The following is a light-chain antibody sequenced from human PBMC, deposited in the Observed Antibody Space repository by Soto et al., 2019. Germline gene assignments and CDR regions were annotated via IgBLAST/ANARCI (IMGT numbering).Light chain of an antibody. J-gene: IGKJ5*01. V-gene: IGKV1-9*01. CDR2: AAS. CDR3: RQLNSYPIT. CDR1: QGISSF. Sequence: IQLTQSPSSLSASVGDSVTITCRASQGISSFLAWYQQKPGKAPKLLIYAASTLQSGVPSRFSGSGSGTDFTLTISSLQPEDFATYFCRQLNSYPITFGQGTRLEIE.